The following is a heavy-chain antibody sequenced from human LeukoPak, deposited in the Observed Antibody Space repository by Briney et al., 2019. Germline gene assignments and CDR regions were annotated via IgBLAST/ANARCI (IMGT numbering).Heavy chain of an antibody. CDR2: IYYSGST. CDR1: GGSITSYY. V-gene: IGHV4-59*01. Sequence: SETLSLTCTVSGGSITSYYWSWIRQPPGKGLEWIGYIYYSGSTNYNPSLKSRVRTSVDTSKKQFSLKLSSVTAADTAVYYCARAPRGVVVKSDAFDIWGQGTMVTVSS. D-gene: IGHD2-15*01. CDR3: ARAPRGVVVKSDAFDI. J-gene: IGHJ3*02.